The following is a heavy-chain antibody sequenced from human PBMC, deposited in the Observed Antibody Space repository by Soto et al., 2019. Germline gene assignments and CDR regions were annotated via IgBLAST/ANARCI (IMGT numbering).Heavy chain of an antibody. CDR3: ARGARYYGMDV. CDR2: MNPDSGNT. CDR1: GYTFTSYD. Sequence: ASVKVSCKASGYTFTSYDINWVRQATGQGLEWMGWMNPDSGNTGYAQKFQGRVTMARNTSISTAYMELSSLRSEDTAVYYCARGARYYGMDVWGQGTTVTVSS. J-gene: IGHJ6*02. V-gene: IGHV1-8*01.